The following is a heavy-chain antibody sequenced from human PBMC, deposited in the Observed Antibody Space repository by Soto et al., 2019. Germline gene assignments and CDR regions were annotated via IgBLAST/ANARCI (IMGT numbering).Heavy chain of an antibody. Sequence: EVQLLESGGGLVQPGGSLRLSCAASGFTFRTYAMSWVRQAPGKGLEWVSGISESGGGTYYADSVKGRFTISRDDSKDTLYLQMNSLRVEDTAIYYCVRCGSGSKRSDYWGQGNLVSVSS. CDR3: VRCGSGSKRSDY. D-gene: IGHD1-26*01. CDR2: ISESGGGT. CDR1: GFTFRTYA. J-gene: IGHJ4*02. V-gene: IGHV3-23*01.